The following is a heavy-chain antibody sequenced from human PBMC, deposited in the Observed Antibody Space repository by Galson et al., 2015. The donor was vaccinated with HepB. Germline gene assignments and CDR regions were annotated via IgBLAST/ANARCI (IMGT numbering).Heavy chain of an antibody. J-gene: IGHJ6*02. D-gene: IGHD1-14*01. CDR3: AKAVTFRRDFYSYGMDV. Sequence: SLRLSCAASGFTFSSYAMNWVRQAPGKGLEWVAGIRGSGDGTYYADSVKGRFTISRDNSKNTLYLQMNSLRAEDTAVYYCAKAVTFRRDFYSYGMDVWGQGTTVTVSS. V-gene: IGHV3-23*01. CDR1: GFTFSSYA. CDR2: IRGSGDGT.